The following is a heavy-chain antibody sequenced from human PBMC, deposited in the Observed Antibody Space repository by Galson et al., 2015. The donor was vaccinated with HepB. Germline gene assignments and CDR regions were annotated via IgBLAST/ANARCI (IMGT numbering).Heavy chain of an antibody. CDR2: IYPGDSDT. D-gene: IGHD3-3*01. J-gene: IGHJ5*02. CDR3: ARQNPLYYDFWSGYSTRGNWFDP. CDR1: GYSFTSYW. Sequence: QSGAEVKKPGESLKISCKGSGYSFTSYWIGWVRQMPGKGLEWMGIIYPGDSDTRYSPSFQGQVTISADKSISTAYLQWSSLKASDTAMYYCARQNPLYYDFWSGYSTRGNWFDPWGQGTLVTVSS. V-gene: IGHV5-51*01.